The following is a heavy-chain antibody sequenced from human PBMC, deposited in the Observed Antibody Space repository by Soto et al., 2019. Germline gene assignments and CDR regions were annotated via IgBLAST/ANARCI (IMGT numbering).Heavy chain of an antibody. D-gene: IGHD2-2*01. CDR3: ARESCTSASCPWCXXDP. CDR1: GGSISSGDYY. Sequence: QVQLQESGPGLVKPSQTLSLTCTVSGGSISSGDYYWSWIRQPPGKCLEWIGNIDYSGSTDYTASLKSRVTISVDRSKNQFSLKLSSVTATDTAIYYCARESCTSASCPWCXXDPWXQGTLX. J-gene: IGHJ5*02. CDR2: IDYSGST. V-gene: IGHV4-30-4*01.